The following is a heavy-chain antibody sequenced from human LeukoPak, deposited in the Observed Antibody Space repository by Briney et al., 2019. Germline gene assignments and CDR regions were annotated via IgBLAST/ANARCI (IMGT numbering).Heavy chain of an antibody. Sequence: PSETLSLTCTVSGGSISSYYWSWIRQPPGKGLEWIGYIYYSGSTNYNPSLKSRVTISVDTSKNQFSLKLSSVTAADTAVYYCARLSDDKSAVADAYYFDYWGQGTLVTVSS. V-gene: IGHV4-59*08. J-gene: IGHJ4*02. CDR2: IYYSGST. D-gene: IGHD6-19*01. CDR3: ARLSDDKSAVADAYYFDY. CDR1: GGSISSYY.